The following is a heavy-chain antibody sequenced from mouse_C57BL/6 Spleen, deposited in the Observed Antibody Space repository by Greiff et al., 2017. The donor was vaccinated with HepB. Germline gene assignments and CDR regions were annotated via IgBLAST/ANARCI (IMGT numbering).Heavy chain of an antibody. Sequence: EVQLVESGGGLVKPGGSLKLSCAASGFTFSDYGMHWVRQAPEKGLEWVAYISSGSSTIYYADTVKGRFTISRDNAKNTLFLQMTSLRSEDTAMYYCAREGDYYGSSYGYFDVWGTGTTVTVSS. J-gene: IGHJ1*03. CDR1: GFTFSDYG. CDR3: AREGDYYGSSYGYFDV. D-gene: IGHD1-1*01. V-gene: IGHV5-17*01. CDR2: ISSGSSTI.